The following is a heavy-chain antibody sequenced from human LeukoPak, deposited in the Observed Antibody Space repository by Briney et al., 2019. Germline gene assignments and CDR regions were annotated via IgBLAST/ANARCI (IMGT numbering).Heavy chain of an antibody. D-gene: IGHD5-18*01. J-gene: IGHJ2*01. CDR2: ISYDGSNS. CDR1: GFTFSSCT. Sequence: GGSLRLSCAASGFTFSSCTMHWVRQAPGKGLEWEAVISYDGSNSYYADSVKGRFTISRDNSKNTLYLQMNSLRAEDTAVYYCAGVDTAIIRDGLWYFDLWGRGTLVTVSS. CDR3: AGVDTAIIRDGLWYFDL. V-gene: IGHV3-30-3*01.